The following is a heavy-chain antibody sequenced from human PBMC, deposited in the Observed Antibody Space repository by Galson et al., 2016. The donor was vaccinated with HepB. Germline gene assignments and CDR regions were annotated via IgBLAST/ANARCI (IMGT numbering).Heavy chain of an antibody. J-gene: IGHJ3*02. Sequence: SLRLSCAGSGLSLSPYAMSWGRQAPGKGLEWVSGISASGGSITYADSVRGRFTISRDNSNNKLFLQMNSLTTEDTAIYFCAKDRLSGHGDYSWGIFDIWGRGTEVTVSS. CDR2: ISASGGSI. V-gene: IGHV3-23*01. D-gene: IGHD4-17*01. CDR1: GLSLSPYA. CDR3: AKDRLSGHGDYSWGIFDI.